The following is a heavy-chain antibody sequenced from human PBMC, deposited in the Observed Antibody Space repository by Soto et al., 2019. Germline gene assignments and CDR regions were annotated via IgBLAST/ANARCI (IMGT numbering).Heavy chain of an antibody. J-gene: IGHJ6*03. CDR3: VKDMGYCSGGSCYWGAYFHYYMDV. D-gene: IGHD2-15*01. Sequence: GGSLRLSCAASGFSFNNYGMHWVRQTPGKGLEWVAVILFDGSDNWYADSVKGRFTISRDNSKNTLYLHMNSLTAEDTAVYYCVKDMGYCSGGSCYWGAYFHYYMDVWGKGTTVTVSS. CDR1: GFSFNNYG. V-gene: IGHV3-30*18. CDR2: ILFDGSDN.